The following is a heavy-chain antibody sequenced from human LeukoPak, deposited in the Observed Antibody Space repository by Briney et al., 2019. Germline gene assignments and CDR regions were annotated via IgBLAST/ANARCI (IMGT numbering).Heavy chain of an antibody. Sequence: SETLSLTCTVSGGSISSSSYYWGWIRQPPGKGLEWIGSIYYSGSTYYNPSLKSRVTISVDTSKNQFSLKLSSVTAADTAVYYCARDGAAAGGDYYYYMDVWGKGTTVTVSS. CDR3: ARDGAAAGGDYYYYMDV. D-gene: IGHD6-13*01. CDR1: GGSISSSSYY. V-gene: IGHV4-39*02. CDR2: IYYSGST. J-gene: IGHJ6*03.